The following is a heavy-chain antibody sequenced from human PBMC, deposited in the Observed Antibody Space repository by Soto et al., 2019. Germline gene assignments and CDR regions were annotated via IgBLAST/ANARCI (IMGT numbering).Heavy chain of an antibody. J-gene: IGHJ6*02. V-gene: IGHV4-31*03. D-gene: IGHD3-10*01. CDR1: GGSIISTGGS. Sequence: TLCLTNSVSGGSIISTGGSCSWHKQHPGKAPEWIGSIHYTGRTSYNPSLKRRLAISLDASKNQFSLSLSSVTSADTAVYYCARDHYSLGDYSGLDVWGQGTTVTVSS. CDR3: ARDHYSLGDYSGLDV. CDR2: IHYTGRT.